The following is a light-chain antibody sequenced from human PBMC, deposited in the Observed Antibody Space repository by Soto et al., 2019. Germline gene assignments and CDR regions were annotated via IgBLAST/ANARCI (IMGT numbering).Light chain of an antibody. J-gene: IGKJ1*01. Sequence: DLQMTQSPSTLSASVGDRVTITCRAIQSINSWLAWYQQKPGKAPKLLIYKASSLESGVPSRFSGSGSGTEFTLTISSLQPDDFATYYCQQYNYLWTFGQGTKVEIK. CDR1: QSINSW. V-gene: IGKV1-5*03. CDR2: KAS. CDR3: QQYNYLWT.